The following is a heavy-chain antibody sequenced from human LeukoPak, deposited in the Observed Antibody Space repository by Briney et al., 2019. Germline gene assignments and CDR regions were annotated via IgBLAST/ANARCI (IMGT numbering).Heavy chain of an antibody. CDR3: ARLSIVGATNFDY. J-gene: IGHJ4*02. Sequence: SETLSLTCTVSGASITRYYWSGIRQPPARGLEGIGYIYYSGSTTYNPSLKRRVTISVDTSKNQFSLKLSSVTAADTAVYSCARLSIVGATNFDYWGQGTLVTVSS. V-gene: IGHV4-59*08. CDR2: IYYSGST. CDR1: GASITRYY. D-gene: IGHD1-26*01.